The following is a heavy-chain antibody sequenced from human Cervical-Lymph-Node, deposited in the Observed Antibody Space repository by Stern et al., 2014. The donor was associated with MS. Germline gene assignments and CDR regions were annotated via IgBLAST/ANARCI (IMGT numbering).Heavy chain of an antibody. CDR3: ARSDRLWGSFDY. J-gene: IGHJ4*02. Sequence: VQLEESGPGLVKPSQTLSLTCTVSGASINTVGYYWSWIRQHPGKGLEWIAYISYIGSTYYNPSLKSRVSISADTSKNQFSLNLTSVNVADTALYYCARSDRLWGSFDYWGQGILVAVSS. CDR1: GASINTVGYY. V-gene: IGHV4-31*03. CDR2: ISYIGST. D-gene: IGHD3-16*01.